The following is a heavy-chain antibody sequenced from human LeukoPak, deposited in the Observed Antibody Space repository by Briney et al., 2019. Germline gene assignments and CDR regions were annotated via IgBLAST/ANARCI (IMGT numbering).Heavy chain of an antibody. J-gene: IGHJ4*02. CDR3: ARGDLHCSGGSCLDY. CDR1: GYTFTSYY. V-gene: IGHV1-46*01. D-gene: IGHD2-15*01. CDR2: INPSGCST. Sequence: ASVKVSCKASGYTFTSYYMHWVRQAPGQGLEWMGIINPSGCSTSYAQKFQGRVTMTRDMSTSTVYMELSSLRSEDTAVYYCARGDLHCSGGSCLDYWGQGTLVTVSS.